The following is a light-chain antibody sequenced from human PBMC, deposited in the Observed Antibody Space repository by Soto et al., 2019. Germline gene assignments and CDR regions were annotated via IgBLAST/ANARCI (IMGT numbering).Light chain of an antibody. CDR2: GVT. J-gene: IGLJ1*01. V-gene: IGLV2-8*01. CDR1: SSDVGDHNL. Sequence: QSALTQPPSASGSPGQSVTISCTGTSSDVGDHNLVSWYQQHPGKAPKLLIWGVTNRPSGVPHRFSGSKSGNTASLTVSGLQAEDEADYYCSSYAGSDIYVFGTGTKVTVL. CDR3: SSYAGSDIYV.